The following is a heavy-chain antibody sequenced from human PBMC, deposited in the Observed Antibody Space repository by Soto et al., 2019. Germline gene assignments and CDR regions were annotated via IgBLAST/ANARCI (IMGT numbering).Heavy chain of an antibody. J-gene: IGHJ4*02. D-gene: IGHD3-10*01. CDR1: SGSISSSNW. CDR3: ARYPSGSSYFDY. V-gene: IGHV4-4*02. Sequence: SETLSLTCAVSSGSISSSNWWSWVRQPPGKGLEWIGEIYHSGSTNYNPSLKSRVTMSVDKSKNQFSLKLSSVTAADTAVYYCARYPSGSSYFDYWGQGTLVTVSS. CDR2: IYHSGST.